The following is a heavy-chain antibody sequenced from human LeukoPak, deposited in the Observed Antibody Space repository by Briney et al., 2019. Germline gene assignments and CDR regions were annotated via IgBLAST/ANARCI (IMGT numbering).Heavy chain of an antibody. Sequence: SQTLSLTCDISGDSVSSSSVAWNWIRQSPSRGLEWLGRTYYKSKWYFDYVLSVKSRITINPDTSKNQFSLHLNSVTPEDTAIYYCAGGTGDSDAFDIWGQGTVVTVSS. CDR2: TYYKSKWYF. D-gene: IGHD7-27*01. CDR3: AGGTGDSDAFDI. J-gene: IGHJ3*02. V-gene: IGHV6-1*01. CDR1: GDSVSSSSVA.